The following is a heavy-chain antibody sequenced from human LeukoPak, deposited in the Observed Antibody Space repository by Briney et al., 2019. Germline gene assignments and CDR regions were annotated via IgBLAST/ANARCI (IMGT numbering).Heavy chain of an antibody. D-gene: IGHD3-10*02. CDR2: ISSSGSTI. CDR1: RFTFSSYG. Sequence: GGSLRLSCAASRFTFSSYGMHWVRQAPGKGLEWVSYISSSGSTIYYADSVKGRFTISRDNAKNSLYLQMNSLRAEDTAVYYCAELGITMIGGVWGKETTVTISS. J-gene: IGHJ6*04. V-gene: IGHV3-48*04. CDR3: AELGITMIGGV.